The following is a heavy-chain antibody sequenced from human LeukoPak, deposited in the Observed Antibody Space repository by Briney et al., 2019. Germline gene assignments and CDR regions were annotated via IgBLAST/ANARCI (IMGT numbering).Heavy chain of an antibody. Sequence: SETLSLTCTVSGGSISSYYWSWIRQPPGKRLEWIGHIYYSGSTNYNPSLKSRVTISVDTSKNQFSLKLSSVTAADTAVYYCASRSSIWSGYQDTLYYFDSWGQGTLAIVSS. CDR2: IYYSGST. CDR3: ASRSSIWSGYQDTLYYFDS. J-gene: IGHJ4*02. CDR1: GGSISSYY. D-gene: IGHD3-3*01. V-gene: IGHV4-59*01.